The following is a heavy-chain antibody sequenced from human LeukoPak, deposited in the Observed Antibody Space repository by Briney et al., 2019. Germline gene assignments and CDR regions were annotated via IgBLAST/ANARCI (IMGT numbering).Heavy chain of an antibody. CDR1: GFTFSSYA. Sequence: GSLRLSCAASGFTFSSYAMSWVRQAPGKGLEWIGSMYHSGSTNYNPSLKSRVTMSVDTSKNQFSLKLSSVTAADTAVYYCAKRSVAGPYWYFHLWCRGTLVTVYS. J-gene: IGHJ2*01. CDR3: AKRSVAGPYWYFHL. CDR2: MYHSGST. V-gene: IGHV4-38-2*01. D-gene: IGHD2-21*01.